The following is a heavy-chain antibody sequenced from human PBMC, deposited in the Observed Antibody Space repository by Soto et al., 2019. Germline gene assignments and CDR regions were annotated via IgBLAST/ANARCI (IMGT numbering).Heavy chain of an antibody. J-gene: IGHJ3*02. Sequence: QVQLEQSGAEVKKPGSSVKVSCKASGGTLSDHGVAWLRQAPGQGLEWMGGTLPVFNAPKYAPRFQGRVTIAADKSTVIAYMELRSLTSEATALYYCPRGVFGSVNYYAGPSAFEIWGQGTMVIVSS. CDR3: PRGVFGSVNYYAGPSAFEI. D-gene: IGHD3-10*01. CDR2: TLPVFNAP. V-gene: IGHV1-69*06. CDR1: GGTLSDHG.